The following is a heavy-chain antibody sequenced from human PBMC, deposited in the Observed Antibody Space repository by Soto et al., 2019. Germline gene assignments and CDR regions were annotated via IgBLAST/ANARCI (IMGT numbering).Heavy chain of an antibody. D-gene: IGHD5-12*01. Sequence: QVQLVQSGAEVKKPGSSVKVSCKASGGTFSSHGISWVRQAPGQGLEWMGGIVPIFGTADDAQRFRGRVTITADESTSTAYMELSSLRSEDTAVYYCARGRYSGYDMPDTYYYYNYGMDVWGPGTTVTVSS. J-gene: IGHJ6*02. CDR1: GGTFSSHG. V-gene: IGHV1-69*12. CDR2: IVPIFGTA. CDR3: ARGRYSGYDMPDTYYYYNYGMDV.